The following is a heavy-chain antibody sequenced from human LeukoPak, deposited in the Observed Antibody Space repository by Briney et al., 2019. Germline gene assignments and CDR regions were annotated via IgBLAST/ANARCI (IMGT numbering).Heavy chain of an antibody. J-gene: IGHJ4*02. Sequence: GGSLRLSCTDSGFTFGDYAMSWFRQAPGKGLEWVGFIRSKAYGGTTEYAASVKGRFTISRDDSKSIAYLQMNSLKTEDTAVYYCTRDLDYGDYGFDYWGQGTLVTVSS. CDR1: GFTFGDYA. CDR3: TRDLDYGDYGFDY. D-gene: IGHD4-17*01. V-gene: IGHV3-49*03. CDR2: IRSKAYGGTT.